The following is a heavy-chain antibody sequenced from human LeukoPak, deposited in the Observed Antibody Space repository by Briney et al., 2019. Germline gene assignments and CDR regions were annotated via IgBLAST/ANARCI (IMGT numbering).Heavy chain of an antibody. V-gene: IGHV3-73*01. Sequence: PGGSLRLSCAASGFTFSGSAMHWVRQASGKGLEWVSRIRSKANSYATAYAASVKGRFIIFRDDSKNTAYLQMNSLKTEDTAVYYCTRQVGGVDYYYYYGMDVWGQGTTVTVSS. CDR1: GFTFSGSA. CDR3: TRQVGGVDYYYYYGMDV. J-gene: IGHJ6*02. CDR2: IRSKANSYAT. D-gene: IGHD6-19*01.